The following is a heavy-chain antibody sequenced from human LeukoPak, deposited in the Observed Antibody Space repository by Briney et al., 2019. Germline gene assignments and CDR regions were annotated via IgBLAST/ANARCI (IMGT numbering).Heavy chain of an antibody. CDR3: ARGGSGSPCFDY. D-gene: IGHD3-10*01. CDR2: IYYSGST. V-gene: IGHV4-31*03. Sequence: PSQTLSLTCTVSGGSISSGGYYWSWIRQHPGKGLEWIGYIYYSGSTYYNPSLKSRVTISVDTSKNQFSLKLSSVTAADTAVYYCARGGSGSPCFDYWGQGTLVTVSS. CDR1: GGSISSGGYY. J-gene: IGHJ4*02.